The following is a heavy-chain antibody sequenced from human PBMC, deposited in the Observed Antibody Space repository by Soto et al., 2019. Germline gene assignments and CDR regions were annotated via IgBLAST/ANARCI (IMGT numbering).Heavy chain of an antibody. CDR2: ISGSGIST. CDR3: AKSAGSNAYYPNDY. CDR1: GVTFSSYA. V-gene: IGHV3-23*01. Sequence: GGSLRLSCAASGVTFSSYAMTWVRQTPGKGLEWVSSISGSGISTYYADSVKGRFTISRDNSKNTLYLQMNSLRAEDAAVYYCAKSAGSNAYYPNDYWGQGTLVTVSS. J-gene: IGHJ4*02. D-gene: IGHD3-16*01.